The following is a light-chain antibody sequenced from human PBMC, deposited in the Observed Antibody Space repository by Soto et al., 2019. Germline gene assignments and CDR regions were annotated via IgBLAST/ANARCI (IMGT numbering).Light chain of an antibody. J-gene: IGKJ4*01. CDR3: QQSYSSPGT. V-gene: IGKV1-39*01. CDR2: AAS. CDR1: QTITTF. Sequence: DIRVTQAPSSLSASVGDRVTITCRASQTITTFLNWYLQRPGQAPKLLIYAASNLHAGVPSRFSGSGSGTEFTLTISSLQPEDFASYYCQQSYSSPGTLGGGTKVEIK.